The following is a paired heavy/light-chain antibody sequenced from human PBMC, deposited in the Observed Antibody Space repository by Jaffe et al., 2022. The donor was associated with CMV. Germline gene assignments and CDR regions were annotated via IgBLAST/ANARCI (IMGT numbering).Light chain of an antibody. CDR3: KQYANLPYT. CDR1: QAISNY. Sequence: DIQMTQSPSSLSASVGDRVTITCQASQAISNYLNWYQQKPGKAPELLIYGASNLETRVPSRFSGSGSGTHFTFTISSLQPEDIATYFCKQYANLPYTFGQGTKLEIK. CDR2: GAS. V-gene: IGKV1-33*01. J-gene: IGKJ2*01.
Heavy chain of an antibody. J-gene: IGHJ4*02. CDR2: IRDIAYGGTA. CDR1: GFTFGDYA. V-gene: IGHV3-49*04. D-gene: IGHD2-21*01. Sequence: EVRLLESGGGLVQPGRSLRLSCRTSGFTFGDYAMSWVRQAPGKGLEWVGFIRDIAYGGTAEYGASVKGRFSISRDDSKSVAYLEMSSLRVEDTAVYYCARHAPCGGGVCYSGFFSYWGQGTLVTVSS. CDR3: ARHAPCGGGVCYSGFFSY.